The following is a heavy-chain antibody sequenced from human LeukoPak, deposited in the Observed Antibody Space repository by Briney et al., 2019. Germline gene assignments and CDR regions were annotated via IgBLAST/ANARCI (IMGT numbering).Heavy chain of an antibody. CDR1: GYSLTELS. V-gene: IGHV1-24*01. D-gene: IGHD2-2*01. CDR2: LDVEDGDGET. J-gene: IGHJ4*02. Sequence: GASVKVSCKVSGYSLTELSKYWVRQAPGKGLEWMGGLDVEDGDGETIYAQKFEGRVTMTEDTSSDTVYMELSGLRSDDTAVYYCAVGDPYQLPEYWGQGTLVTVSS. CDR3: AVGDPYQLPEY.